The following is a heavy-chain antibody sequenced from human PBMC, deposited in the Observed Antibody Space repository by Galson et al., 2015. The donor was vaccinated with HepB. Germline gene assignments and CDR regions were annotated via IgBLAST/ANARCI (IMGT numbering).Heavy chain of an antibody. D-gene: IGHD4-17*01. V-gene: IGHV1-18*01. J-gene: IGHJ4*02. CDR2: ISAYNGKT. Sequence: SVKVSCKASGYTFPDYGTSWVRQAPGQGLEWMGWISAYNGKTNYAQKLQGRVTLTTDTSTNTVYMELRSLRSDDTAVYYCARDTSYGDTSLFYWGQGTLVAVSS. CDR1: GYTFPDYG. CDR3: ARDTSYGDTSLFY.